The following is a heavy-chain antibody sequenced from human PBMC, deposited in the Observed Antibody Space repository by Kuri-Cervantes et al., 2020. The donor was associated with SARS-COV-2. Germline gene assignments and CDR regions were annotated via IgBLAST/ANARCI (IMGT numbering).Heavy chain of an antibody. J-gene: IGHJ5*02. CDR2: IKQDGSEK. D-gene: IGHD2-21*02. V-gene: IGHV3-7*01. Sequence: LSLTCAASGFTFSSYSMNWVRQAPGKGLEWVANIKQDGSEKYYVDSVKGRFIISRDNADNSLHLQMNSLTADDTAVYFCARVCKRGADCYDPWGQGTLVTVSS. CDR1: GFTFSSYS. CDR3: ARVCKRGADCYDP.